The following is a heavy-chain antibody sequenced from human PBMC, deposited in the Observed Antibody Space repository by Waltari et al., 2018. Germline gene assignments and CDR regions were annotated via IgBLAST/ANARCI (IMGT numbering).Heavy chain of an antibody. CDR1: GYPFPTSA. J-gene: IGHJ4*02. Sequence: QVQLVQSGAEVKEPGASVRVSCKASGYPFPTSAIHWVRQAPGQRLEWMGWINAGTGTTNFAQKFQNRLTISTDTSASTAYMDLHSLRSEDTAVYYCARSFQLLYFDFWGQGSLVTVSS. D-gene: IGHD3-10*01. V-gene: IGHV1-3*01. CDR2: INAGTGTT. CDR3: ARSFQLLYFDF.